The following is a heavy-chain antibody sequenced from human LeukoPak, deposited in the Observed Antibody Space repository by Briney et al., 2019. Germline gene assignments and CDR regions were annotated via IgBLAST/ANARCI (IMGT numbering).Heavy chain of an antibody. CDR2: IHYGGVT. CDR1: GGSISSYY. CDR3: ARQNPAAAGQGLDY. V-gene: IGHV4-59*08. D-gene: IGHD6-13*01. J-gene: IGHJ4*02. Sequence: SETLSLTCTVSGGSISSYYWSWIRQPPGKGLEWIGYIHYGGVTNYNPSLKSRVTISVDTSKNQFSLNLRSVTATDTAVYYCARQNPAAAGQGLDYWGQGALVTVSS.